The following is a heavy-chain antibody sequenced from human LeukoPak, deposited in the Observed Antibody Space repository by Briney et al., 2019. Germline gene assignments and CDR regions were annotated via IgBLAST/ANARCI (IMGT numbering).Heavy chain of an antibody. J-gene: IGHJ4*02. CDR2: IETVDSHT. CDR1: GYSFTNYW. V-gene: IGHV5-51*01. CDR3: ARGSSTWYFDY. D-gene: IGHD6-13*01. Sequence: GESLKISCQASGYSFTNYWIAWLRHMPGKGLEWMGTIETVDSHTTYSPSLQGQVTISVDKSIRTAYFQWSSLKASDSAIYYCARGSSTWYFDYWGQGTLVTVSS.